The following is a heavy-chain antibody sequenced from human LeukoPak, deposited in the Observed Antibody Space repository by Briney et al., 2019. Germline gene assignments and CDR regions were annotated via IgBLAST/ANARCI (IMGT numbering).Heavy chain of an antibody. CDR2: ISYDGSNK. Sequence: PGRSLRLSCAASGFTFSSYGMHWVRQAPGKGLEWVAVISYDGSNKYYADSVKGRFTISRDNSKNTLYLQMNSLRAEDTAVYYCANYQEMATIVPPDYWGQGTLVTVSS. V-gene: IGHV3-30*18. CDR1: GFTFSSYG. J-gene: IGHJ4*02. CDR3: ANYQEMATIVPPDY. D-gene: IGHD5-24*01.